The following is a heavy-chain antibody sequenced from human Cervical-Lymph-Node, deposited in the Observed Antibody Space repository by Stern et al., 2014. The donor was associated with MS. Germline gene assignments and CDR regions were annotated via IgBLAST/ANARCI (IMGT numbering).Heavy chain of an antibody. D-gene: IGHD6-25*01. CDR1: GFTFGRYS. V-gene: IGHV3-30-3*01. CDR2: ISYVGSSQ. Sequence: VQLVESGGGVVQPGGSLRLSCATSGFTFGRYSMHWVRQAPGKGLEWVSLISYVGSSQHYADSVTGRFTISRSNFNNTLYLQMNSLRVEDTAMYYCARPSAARYFDYWGQGSQVTVSS. CDR3: ARPSAARYFDY. J-gene: IGHJ4*02.